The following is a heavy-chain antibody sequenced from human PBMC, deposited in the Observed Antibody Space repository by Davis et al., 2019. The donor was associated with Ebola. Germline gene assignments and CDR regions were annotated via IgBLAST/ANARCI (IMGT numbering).Heavy chain of an antibody. V-gene: IGHV6-1*01. CDR3: ARGWLRSKFDY. D-gene: IGHD5-12*01. CDR1: GDSVSSGG. J-gene: IGHJ4*02. CDR2: TYYSSKWYH. Sequence: PSETLSLTCAISGDSVSSGGWNWIRQPPSRGLEWLGRTYYSSKWYHDYAVSVKSRITINPDTSKNQFSLQLNSVTPEDTAVYYCARGWLRSKFDYWGQGTLVTVSS.